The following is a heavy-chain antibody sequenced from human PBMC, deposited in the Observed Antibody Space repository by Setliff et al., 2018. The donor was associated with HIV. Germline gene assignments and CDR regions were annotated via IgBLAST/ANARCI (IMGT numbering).Heavy chain of an antibody. Sequence: ASVKVSCKASGYTFTGYYMHWVRQAPGQGLEWMGWINPNSGVTNYAQKFQGRVTMTRDTSISTAYMELNSLRSDDTAVYYCATAGGRSWFDPWGPGTLVTVSS. D-gene: IGHD3-16*01. J-gene: IGHJ5*02. CDR3: ATAGGRSWFDP. V-gene: IGHV1-2*02. CDR1: GYTFTGYY. CDR2: INPNSGVT.